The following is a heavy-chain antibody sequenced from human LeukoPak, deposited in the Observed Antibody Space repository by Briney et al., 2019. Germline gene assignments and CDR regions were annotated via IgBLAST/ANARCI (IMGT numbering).Heavy chain of an antibody. CDR3: ALLSGYMDV. J-gene: IGHJ6*03. CDR1: GFTFSGYG. Sequence: PGESLRLSCVPYGFTFSGYGLGWVRQAPGKGLGWVSGISGSGNSTYYADSVKGRFTISRDSSKNRLSLLVDSLRAEDTAVYYCALLSGYMDVWGKGTTVTVSS. D-gene: IGHD3-9*01. CDR2: ISGSGNST. V-gene: IGHV3-23*01.